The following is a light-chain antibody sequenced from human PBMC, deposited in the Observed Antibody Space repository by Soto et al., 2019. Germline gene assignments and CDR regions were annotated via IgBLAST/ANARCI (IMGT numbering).Light chain of an antibody. CDR3: QQYNNCPYT. J-gene: IGKJ2*01. V-gene: IGKV3-15*01. Sequence: EIVMTQSPATLSVSPGERATLSCRASQSVSSNLAWYQQKPGQAPRLLIYGASTKANGIPARFSGSGSGTEFTLTISSLHSEDFAVSYCQQYNNCPYTFGQGTKLESK. CDR2: GAS. CDR1: QSVSSN.